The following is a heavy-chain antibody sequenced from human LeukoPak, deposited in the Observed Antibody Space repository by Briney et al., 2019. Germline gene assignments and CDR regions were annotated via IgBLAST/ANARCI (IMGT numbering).Heavy chain of an antibody. J-gene: IGHJ4*02. CDR2: IYYSGST. Sequence: SETLSLTCTVSGGSISSSSYYWGWIRQPPGKGLEWIGSIYYSGSTYYNPSLKSRVTISVDTSKNQFSLKLSSVTAADTAVYYCARAVLWFGELFPDYWGQGTLVTVSS. CDR3: ARAVLWFGELFPDY. CDR1: GGSISSSSYY. D-gene: IGHD3-10*01. V-gene: IGHV4-39*07.